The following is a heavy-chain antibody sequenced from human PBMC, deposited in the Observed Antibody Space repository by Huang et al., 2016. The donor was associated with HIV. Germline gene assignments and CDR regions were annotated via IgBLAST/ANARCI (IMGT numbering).Heavy chain of an antibody. Sequence: QIQLMQSGPELKQPGASVKVSCKASGYPFTSYGITWVRQAPGQGTEWMGWISSPKGATEDAQKFQGRVTLTTDTSKNIAYMELRSLRSDDTAKYYCARDPKYHRIGYYRQRRGIDIWGQGTMVIVSS. CDR3: ARDPKYHRIGYYRQRRGIDI. J-gene: IGHJ3*02. CDR1: GYPFTSYG. CDR2: ISSPKGAT. D-gene: IGHD3-22*01. V-gene: IGHV1-18*01.